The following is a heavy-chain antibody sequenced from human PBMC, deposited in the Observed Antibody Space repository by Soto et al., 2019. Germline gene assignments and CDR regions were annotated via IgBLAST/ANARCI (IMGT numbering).Heavy chain of an antibody. CDR2: IYHSGST. CDR1: GGSISSSNW. CDR3: ARAPYYDGSGIRFDP. Sequence: SETLSLTCAVSGGSISSSNWWSWVRQPPGKGLEWIGEIYHSGSTNYNPSLKSRVTISVDKSKNQFSLKLSSVTAADTAVYYCARAPYYDGSGIRFDPWGQGTLVTVSS. D-gene: IGHD3-10*01. J-gene: IGHJ5*02. V-gene: IGHV4-4*02.